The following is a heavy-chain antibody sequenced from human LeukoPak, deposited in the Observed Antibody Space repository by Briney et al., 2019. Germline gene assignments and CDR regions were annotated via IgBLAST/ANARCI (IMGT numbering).Heavy chain of an antibody. CDR3: ARSPRGTAMVRGEDYFDY. CDR1: GGSISSSSYY. CDR2: IYYSGST. V-gene: IGHV4-39*01. Sequence: SETLSLTCTVSGGSISSSSYYWGWIRQPPGKGLEWIGSIYYSGSTNYNPSLKSRVTISVDTSKNQFSLKLSSVTAADTAVYYCARSPRGTAMVRGEDYFDYWGQGTLVTVSS. J-gene: IGHJ4*02. D-gene: IGHD5-18*01.